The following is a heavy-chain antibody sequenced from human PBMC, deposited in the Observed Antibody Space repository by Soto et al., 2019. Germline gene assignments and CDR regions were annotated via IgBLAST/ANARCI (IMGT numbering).Heavy chain of an antibody. Sequence: GGSLRLSCAASGFTVSRNYMSWVRQAPGKGLEWVSVIYSGGSTYYADSVKGRFTISRDNSKNTLYLQMNSLRAEDTAVYYCARYTRVKIAAAGTDAFDIWGQGTTVTVSS. CDR1: GFTVSRNY. J-gene: IGHJ3*02. CDR3: ARYTRVKIAAAGTDAFDI. CDR2: IYSGGST. V-gene: IGHV3-66*01. D-gene: IGHD6-13*01.